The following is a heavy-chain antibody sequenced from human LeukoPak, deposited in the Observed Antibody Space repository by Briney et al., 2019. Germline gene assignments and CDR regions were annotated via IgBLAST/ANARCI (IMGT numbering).Heavy chain of an antibody. J-gene: IGHJ4*02. CDR3: ARGRGGDYGGNSGHFDY. D-gene: IGHD4-23*01. V-gene: IGHV3-23*01. CDR1: GFTFNFYA. Sequence: GGSLRLSCAASGFTFNFYAMGWVRQAPGKGLEWVSAIRGSGATTYYADSVKGRFTISRDNSKNTLYLQMNSLRAEDTAVYYCARGRGGDYGGNSGHFDYWGQGTLVTVSS. CDR2: IRGSGATT.